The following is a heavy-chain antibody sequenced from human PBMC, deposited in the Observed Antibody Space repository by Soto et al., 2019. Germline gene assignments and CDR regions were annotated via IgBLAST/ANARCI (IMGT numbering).Heavy chain of an antibody. CDR2: TRQDGGQE. D-gene: IGHD6-19*01. CDR1: GFTFSSYW. CDR3: ARYPNPTVAGLPFDL. V-gene: IGHV3-7*03. Sequence: LRLSCAASGFTFSSYWMSWVRQAPGKGLEWVAHTRQDGGQEYYVDSVKGRFTISRDNAKNSLYLQMNSLRVEDTAVYYCARYPNPTVAGLPFDLWGQGTLVTVSS. J-gene: IGHJ4*02.